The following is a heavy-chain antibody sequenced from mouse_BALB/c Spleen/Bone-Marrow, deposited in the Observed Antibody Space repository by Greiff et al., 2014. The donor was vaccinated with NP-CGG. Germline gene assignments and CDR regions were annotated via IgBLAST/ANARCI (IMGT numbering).Heavy chain of an antibody. J-gene: IGHJ4*01. D-gene: IGHD2-4*01. CDR3: AYDYDPSYAMDY. Sequence: QVQLKQSGAELVKPGASVKLSCKASGYTFTSYWMHWVKQRPGQGLEWIGEINPSNGRTNYNEKFKSKATLTVDKSSSTAYMQLSSLTSEDSAVYYCAYDYDPSYAMDYWGQGTTVTVSS. V-gene: IGHV1S81*02. CDR1: GYTFTSYW. CDR2: INPSNGRT.